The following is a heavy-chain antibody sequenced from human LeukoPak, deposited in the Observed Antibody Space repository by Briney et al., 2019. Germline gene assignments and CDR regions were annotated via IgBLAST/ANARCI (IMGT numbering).Heavy chain of an antibody. CDR2: ISGSGGST. CDR3: AKDGYDSSGYYTTPFDY. CDR1: GFTFSSYA. Sequence: TGGSLRLSCAASGFTFSSYAMSWVRQAPGKGLEWVSAISGSGGSTYYAASVKGRFTISRDNSKNTLYLQMNSLRAEDTAVYYCAKDGYDSSGYYTTPFDYWGQGTLVTVSS. V-gene: IGHV3-23*01. D-gene: IGHD3-22*01. J-gene: IGHJ4*02.